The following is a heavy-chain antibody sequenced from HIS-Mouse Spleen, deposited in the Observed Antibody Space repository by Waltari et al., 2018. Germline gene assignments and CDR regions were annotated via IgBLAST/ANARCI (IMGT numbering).Heavy chain of an antibody. V-gene: IGHV3-30*18. CDR1: GFTFSSYG. Sequence: QVQLVESGGGVVQPGRSLRLSCAASGFTFSSYGMHWVRQAPGRGLRWVAIRSYDGSNKNYAASVKGGFTISRDNSKNTLYLQMNSLRAEDTAVYYCAKEYSSSHNWFDPWGQGTLVTVSS. CDR3: AKEYSSSHNWFDP. J-gene: IGHJ5*02. D-gene: IGHD6-13*01. CDR2: RSYDGSNK.